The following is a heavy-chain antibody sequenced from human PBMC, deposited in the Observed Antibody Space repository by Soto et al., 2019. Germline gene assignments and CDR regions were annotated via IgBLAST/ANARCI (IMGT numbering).Heavy chain of an antibody. CDR3: ARDLPIPFWPQDKAMAHFDY. V-gene: IGHV1-69*06. CDR2: IIPIFGTA. CDR1: GGTFSSYA. D-gene: IGHD5-18*01. Sequence: RGSVKGCSKASGGTFSSYATSWVRQAPGQGLEWMGGIIPIFGTANYAQRFQGRVTITADKSTSTAYMELSSLRSEDTAVYYCARDLPIPFWPQDKAMAHFDYWGQGTMVTVSS. J-gene: IGHJ4*02.